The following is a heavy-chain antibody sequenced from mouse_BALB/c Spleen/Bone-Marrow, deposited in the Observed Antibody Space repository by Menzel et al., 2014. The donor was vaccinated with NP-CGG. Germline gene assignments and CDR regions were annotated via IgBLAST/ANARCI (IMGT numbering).Heavy chain of an antibody. Sequence: EVHLVESGPGLVKPSQSLSLTCTVTGYSITSDYAWNWIRQFPGNKLEWMGYISYSGITSYNPSLKSRISITRDTSKNQFFLQLNSVTTEDTATYHCARRYYAMDYWGQGTSVTVSS. J-gene: IGHJ4*01. CDR3: ARRYYAMDY. CDR2: ISYSGIT. V-gene: IGHV3-2*02. CDR1: GYSITSDYA.